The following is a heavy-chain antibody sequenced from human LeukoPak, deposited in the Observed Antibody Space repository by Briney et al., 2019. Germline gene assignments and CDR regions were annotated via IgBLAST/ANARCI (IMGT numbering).Heavy chain of an antibody. CDR1: GFTFSGYA. CDR3: ARDLLPYDFWSGYYGEYFDY. CDR2: ISYDGSNK. V-gene: IGHV3-30-3*01. D-gene: IGHD3-3*01. Sequence: GGSLRLSCAASGFTFSGYAMHWVRQAPGKGLEWVAVISYDGSNKYYADSVKGRFTISRDNSKNTLYLQMNSLRAEDTAVYYCARDLLPYDFWSGYYGEYFDYWGQGTLVTVSS. J-gene: IGHJ4*02.